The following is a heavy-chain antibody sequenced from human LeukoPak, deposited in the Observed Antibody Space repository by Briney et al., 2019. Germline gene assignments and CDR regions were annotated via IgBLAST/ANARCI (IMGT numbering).Heavy chain of an antibody. Sequence: PSETLSLTCDVYGGSFSGYYWSWIRQPPGKGLEWIGEINHSGSTNYNPSLKSRVTISVDTSKNQFSLKLSSVTAADTAVYYCARGPDIVVVVAAYFDYWGQGTLVTVSS. CDR1: GGSFSGYY. CDR2: INHSGST. CDR3: ARGPDIVVVVAAYFDY. D-gene: IGHD2-15*01. J-gene: IGHJ4*02. V-gene: IGHV4-34*01.